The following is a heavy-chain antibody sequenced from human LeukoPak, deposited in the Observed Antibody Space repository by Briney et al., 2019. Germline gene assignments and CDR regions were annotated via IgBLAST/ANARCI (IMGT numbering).Heavy chain of an antibody. CDR1: GYTFTSYG. CDR3: AKCRVSSSGSADY. Sequence: ASVKVSCKASGYTFTSYGISWVRQAPGQGLEWMGWISAYNGNTNYAQKLQGRVTMTTDTSTSTVYMELSSLRSEDTAVYYCAKCRVSSSGSADYWGQGTLVTVS. D-gene: IGHD6-19*01. V-gene: IGHV1-18*01. J-gene: IGHJ4*02. CDR2: ISAYNGNT.